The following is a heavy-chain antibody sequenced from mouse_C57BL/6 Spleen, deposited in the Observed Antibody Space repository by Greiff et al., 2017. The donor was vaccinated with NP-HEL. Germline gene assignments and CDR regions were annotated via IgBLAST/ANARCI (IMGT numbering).Heavy chain of an antibody. V-gene: IGHV5-17*01. D-gene: IGHD4-1*01. CDR1: GFTFSDYG. J-gene: IGHJ1*03. CDR2: ISSGSSTI. Sequence: EVKLVESGGGLVKPGGSLKLSCAASGFTFSDYGMHWVRQAPEKGLEWVAYISSGSSTIYYADTVKGRFTISRDNAKNTLFLQMTSLRSEDTAMYYCARGDWEDWYFDVWGTGTTVTVSS. CDR3: ARGDWEDWYFDV.